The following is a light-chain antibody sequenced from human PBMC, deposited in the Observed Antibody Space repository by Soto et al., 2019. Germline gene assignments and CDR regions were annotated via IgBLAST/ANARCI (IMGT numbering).Light chain of an antibody. CDR2: GAS. Sequence: EIVMTQSPATLSVSPGERATLSCRASQSVSSNLAWYQQKPGQAPRLLIFGASTRATGTPARFSGSGSETEFTLTIGSLQSEDFAVYYCQQYSDWPLTFGGGTKVEIK. CDR3: QQYSDWPLT. V-gene: IGKV3D-15*01. J-gene: IGKJ4*01. CDR1: QSVSSN.